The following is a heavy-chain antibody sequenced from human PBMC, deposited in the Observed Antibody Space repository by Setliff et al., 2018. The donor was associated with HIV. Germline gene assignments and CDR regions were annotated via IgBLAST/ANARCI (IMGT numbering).Heavy chain of an antibody. V-gene: IGHV3-11*01. CDR1: GFTFSDYY. D-gene: IGHD2-8*01. CDR3: ARGGTNGAPGYYYMDV. CDR2: ISSGSTI. J-gene: IGHJ6*03. Sequence: GGSLRLSCAASGFTFSDYYMGWVRQSPGKGLEWIAYISSGSTIYYAESVKGRFTISRDNAENSLYLQMDSLRAEDTAIYYCARGGTNGAPGYYYMDVWGKGTTVTVSS.